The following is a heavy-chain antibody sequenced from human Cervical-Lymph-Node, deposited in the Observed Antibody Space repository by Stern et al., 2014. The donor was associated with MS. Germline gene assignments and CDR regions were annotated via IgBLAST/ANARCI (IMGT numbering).Heavy chain of an antibody. V-gene: IGHV1-3*01. D-gene: IGHD4-11*01. J-gene: IGHJ4*02. CDR2: INGGPGTT. CDR1: GYNFIDHA. CDR3: ARQPDYSDFLDF. Sequence: QVQLVQSGAEVKKPGASMTISCKTSGYNFIDHASHWVRQAPGQRLEWMGWINGGPGTTKYSQNFQGRVSFTRDKAASAAYMDLSSLSPDDTAVYYCARQPDYSDFLDFWGQGTLVTVSS.